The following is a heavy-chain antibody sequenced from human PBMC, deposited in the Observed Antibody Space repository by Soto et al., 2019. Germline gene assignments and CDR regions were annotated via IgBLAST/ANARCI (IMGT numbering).Heavy chain of an antibody. Sequence: SQXLSLTCALSGDTVSSNSAAWHSIRQSPSRCLEWLVRTYYRSKWYNDYAVSVKSRITINPDTSKNQFSLQLNSVTPEDTAVYYCAREGPRLRFLEWLSHSYGMDVWGQGTTVTVSS. CDR2: TYYRSKWYN. V-gene: IGHV6-1*01. CDR1: GDTVSSNSAA. D-gene: IGHD3-3*01. CDR3: AREGPRLRFLEWLSHSYGMDV. J-gene: IGHJ6*02.